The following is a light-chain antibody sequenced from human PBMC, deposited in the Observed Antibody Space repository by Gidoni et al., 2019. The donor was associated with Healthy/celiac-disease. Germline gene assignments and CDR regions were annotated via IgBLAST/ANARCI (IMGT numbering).Light chain of an antibody. V-gene: IGLV1-40*01. CDR1: SSNIGAGYD. Sequence: QSVLTQPPSLSGAPGQRVTISCTGSSSNIGAGYDVHWYQQLPGTAPKLIIYGNSNRPSGVPDRFSGSKSGTSASLAITGLQAEDEADYYCQSYDNSLVVFGGGTKLTVL. CDR3: QSYDNSLVV. CDR2: GNS. J-gene: IGLJ2*01.